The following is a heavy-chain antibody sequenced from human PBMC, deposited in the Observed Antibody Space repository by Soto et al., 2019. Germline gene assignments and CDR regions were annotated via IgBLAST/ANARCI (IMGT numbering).Heavy chain of an antibody. CDR1: GGTLSNYA. V-gene: IGHV1-69*13. D-gene: IGHD3-22*01. J-gene: IGHJ4*02. CDR2: IIPISGTT. Sequence: ASVKVSCKASGGTLSNYAISWVRQAPGQGLEWMGGIIPISGTTNYAQEFQGRVTITADESTSTAYMELNSLRSEDTAVYYCAGTDYYDSSGYYVLDYWGQGTLVTVSS. CDR3: AGTDYYDSSGYYVLDY.